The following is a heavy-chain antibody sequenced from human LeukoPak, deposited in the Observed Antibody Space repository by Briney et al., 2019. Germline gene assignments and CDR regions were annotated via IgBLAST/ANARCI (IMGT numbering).Heavy chain of an antibody. CDR1: GYTFTTYY. Sequence: HGASVKVSCKASGYTFTTYYVHWVRQAPGQGLEWMGIINPSGGSTTYAQKFRGRLTMTRDMSTSTVYMELSSLRSEDTAVYYCARGLSGPYYYYYMDVWGKGTTVTVSS. J-gene: IGHJ6*03. CDR3: ARGLSGPYYYYYMDV. D-gene: IGHD2-15*01. V-gene: IGHV1-46*01. CDR2: INPSGGST.